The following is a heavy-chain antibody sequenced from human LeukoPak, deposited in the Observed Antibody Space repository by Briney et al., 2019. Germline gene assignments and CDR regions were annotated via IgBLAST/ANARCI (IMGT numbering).Heavy chain of an antibody. J-gene: IGHJ4*02. CDR2: INPSGGST. CDR1: GYTFTSYY. CDR3: ARXXTXXXDSSGYYPSYGIDY. D-gene: IGHD3-22*01. Sequence: GASVKVSCKASGYTFTSYYMHWVRQAPGQGLEWMGIINPSGGSTSYAQKFQGRVTMTRDTSTSTVYMELSSLRSEDTAVYYCARXXTXXXDSSGYYPSYGIDYWGQGTLVTVSS. V-gene: IGHV1-46*01.